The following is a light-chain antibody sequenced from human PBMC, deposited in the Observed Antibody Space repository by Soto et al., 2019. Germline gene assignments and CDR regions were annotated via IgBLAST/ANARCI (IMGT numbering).Light chain of an antibody. CDR2: VGTGGIVG. CDR1: SGYSNYK. CDR3: GADHGSGSNWV. J-gene: IGLJ2*01. Sequence: QPVLTQPPSASASLGASVTLTCTLSSGYSNYKVDWYQQRPGKGPRFVMRVGTGGIVGSKGDGIPDRFSVLGSGLNRYLTIKNIQEEDESDYHCGADHGSGSNWVFGGGTKLTAL. V-gene: IGLV9-49*01.